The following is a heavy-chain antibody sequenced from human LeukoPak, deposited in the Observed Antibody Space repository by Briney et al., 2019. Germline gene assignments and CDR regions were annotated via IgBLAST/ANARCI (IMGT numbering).Heavy chain of an antibody. CDR1: GFTFSSYS. CDR2: ISSSSSYI. CDR3: ARDGVYYGMDV. Sequence: GGSLRLSCAASGFTFSSYSMNWVRQAPGKGLEWVSSISSSSSYIYYADSVKGRFTISRDNAKNSLYLQMNSLRAEDTAVYYCARDGVYYGMDVWGQGTTVAVSS. V-gene: IGHV3-21*01. J-gene: IGHJ6*02. D-gene: IGHD3-16*01.